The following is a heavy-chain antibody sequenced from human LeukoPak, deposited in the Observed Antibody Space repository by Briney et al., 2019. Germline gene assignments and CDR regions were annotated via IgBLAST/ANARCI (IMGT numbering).Heavy chain of an antibody. CDR2: INPNSGGT. V-gene: IGHV1-2*02. J-gene: IGHJ6*03. CDR1: GYTFTGYY. CDR3: ARDVGSGWYTIYYYYTDV. Sequence: ASVKVSCKASGYTFTGYYMHWVRQAPGQGLEWMGWINPNSGGTNYAQKFQGRVTMTRDTSISTAYMELSRLRSDDTAVYYCARDVGSGWYTIYYYYTDVWGKGTTVTISS. D-gene: IGHD6-19*01.